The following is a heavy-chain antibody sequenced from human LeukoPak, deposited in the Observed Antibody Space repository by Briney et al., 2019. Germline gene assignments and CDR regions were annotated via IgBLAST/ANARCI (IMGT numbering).Heavy chain of an antibody. V-gene: IGHV3-23*01. CDR2: ISGSGGST. J-gene: IGHJ6*03. Sequence: PGGSLRLSCVVSGFTFTGYSMNWVRQAPGKGLEWVSAISGSGGSTYYADSVKGRFTISRDNSKNTLYLQMNSLRAEDTAVYYCAKDLWGEPWYMDVWGKGTTVTVSS. CDR3: AKDLWGEPWYMDV. D-gene: IGHD1-14*01. CDR1: GFTFTGYS.